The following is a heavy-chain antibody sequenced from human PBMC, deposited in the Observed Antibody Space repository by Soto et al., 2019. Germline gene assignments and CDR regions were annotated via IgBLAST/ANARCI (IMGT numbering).Heavy chain of an antibody. CDR2: MSPGSGYT. D-gene: IGHD3-10*01. CDR3: ARFVRHQLPTIDY. V-gene: IGHV1-8*01. Sequence: AKGSCRVSGYTVTDYVINWVRQATGQGLEWMGWMSPGSGYTGYAQKFQGRVTMTWDTCVSTAYMELSSLTSADTAVYYCARFVRHQLPTIDYWGQGALVTVSS. CDR1: GYTVTDYV. J-gene: IGHJ4*02.